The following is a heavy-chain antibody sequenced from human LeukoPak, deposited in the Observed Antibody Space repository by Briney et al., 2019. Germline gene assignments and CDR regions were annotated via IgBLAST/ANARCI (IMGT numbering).Heavy chain of an antibody. CDR2: INLDGNGR. V-gene: IGHV3-7*01. Sequence: GGSLRLSCAASGFFFSNYWMSWVRQAQGKGLEWVANINLDGNGRFYVDSVKGRFTISRDNAKKSLYLQMNSLRDEDTAVYYCARDFFAFGGVIALLDYWGQGTLVTVSS. CDR1: GFFFSNYW. J-gene: IGHJ4*02. D-gene: IGHD3-16*02. CDR3: ARDFFAFGGVIALLDY.